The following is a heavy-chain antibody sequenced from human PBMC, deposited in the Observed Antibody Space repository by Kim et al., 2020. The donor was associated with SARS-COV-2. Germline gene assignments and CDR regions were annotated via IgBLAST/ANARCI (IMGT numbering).Heavy chain of an antibody. V-gene: IGHV3-21*01. Sequence: GGSLRLSCAASGFTFSSYAMNWVRQAPGKGLEWVSSISSSSSYTYYADSVKGRFTISRDNAKNTLYLQMNSLRAEDTAVYYCAREGYMVRGVIPSGYFDYWGQGTLVTVSS. CDR2: ISSSSSYT. CDR1: GFTFSSYA. CDR3: AREGYMVRGVIPSGYFDY. J-gene: IGHJ4*02. D-gene: IGHD3-10*01.